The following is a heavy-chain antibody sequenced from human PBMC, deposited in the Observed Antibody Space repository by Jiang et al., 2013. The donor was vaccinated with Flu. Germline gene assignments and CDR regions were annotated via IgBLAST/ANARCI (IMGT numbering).Heavy chain of an antibody. CDR3: ARVGPLGYCSGGSCYQYYYEPNAFDI. Sequence: GAEVKKPGESLKISCKGSGYSFTSYWIGWVRQMPGKGLEWMGIIYPGDSDTRYSPSFQGQVTISADKSISTAYLQWSSLKASDTAMYYCARVGPLGYCSGGSCYQYYYEPNAFDIWGQGTMVTVSS. CDR1: GYSFTSYW. J-gene: IGHJ3*02. V-gene: IGHV5-51*01. CDR2: IYPGDSDT. D-gene: IGHD2-15*01.